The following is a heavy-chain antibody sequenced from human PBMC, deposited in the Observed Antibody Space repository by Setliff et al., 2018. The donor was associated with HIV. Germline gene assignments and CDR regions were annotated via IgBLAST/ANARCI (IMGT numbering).Heavy chain of an antibody. J-gene: IGHJ4*02. D-gene: IGHD5-18*01. CDR3: ARDQKGYSYGYFDS. V-gene: IGHV4-4*07. Sequence: KTSETLSLTCTSSGDSISGYYWSWIRQPAGKGLEWIGRMHTSGHTNYNPSLKSRVTMSVDTSKNQFSLRLSSVTAADTAVYYCARDQKGYSYGYFDSWGQGTLVTVSS. CDR2: MHTSGHT. CDR1: GDSISGYY.